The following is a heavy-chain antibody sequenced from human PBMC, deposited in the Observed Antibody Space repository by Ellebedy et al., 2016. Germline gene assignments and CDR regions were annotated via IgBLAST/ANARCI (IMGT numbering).Heavy chain of an antibody. D-gene: IGHD6-19*01. J-gene: IGHJ6*03. V-gene: IGHV4-34*01. CDR2: INHSGST. CDR1: GGSFSGYY. Sequence: GSLRLSCAVYGGSFSGYYWSWIRQPPGKGLEWIGEINHSGSTNYNPSLKSRVTISVDTSKNQFSLKLSSVTAADTAVYYCARDKGSGWYGYYYYYMDVWGKGTTVTVSS. CDR3: ARDKGSGWYGYYYYYMDV.